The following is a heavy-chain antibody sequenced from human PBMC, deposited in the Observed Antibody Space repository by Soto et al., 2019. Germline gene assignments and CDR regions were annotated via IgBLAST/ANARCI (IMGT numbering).Heavy chain of an antibody. Sequence: QVQLQQWGAGLLKPSETLSLTCAVYGGSFSGYYWSWIRQPPGKGLEWIGEINHSGSTNYNPSLKSRVTISVDTSKNQFSLKLSSVTAADTAMYYCARVRVLRYFDWLSDVDYWGQGTLVTVSS. CDR3: ARVRVLRYFDWLSDVDY. J-gene: IGHJ4*02. V-gene: IGHV4-34*01. CDR2: INHSGST. D-gene: IGHD3-9*01. CDR1: GGSFSGYY.